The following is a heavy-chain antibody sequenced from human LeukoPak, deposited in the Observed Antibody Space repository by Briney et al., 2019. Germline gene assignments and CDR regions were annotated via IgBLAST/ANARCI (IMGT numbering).Heavy chain of an antibody. V-gene: IGHV1-2*06. CDR1: GYTFTGYY. CDR2: INPNSGGT. CDR3: ARDARLAPGWRTDFDY. J-gene: IGHJ4*02. D-gene: IGHD1-1*01. Sequence: ASVKVSCKASGYTFTGYYMHWVRQAPGQGLEWMGRINPNSGGTNYAQKFQGRVTMTRDTSISTAYMELSRLRSDDTAVYYCARDARLAPGWRTDFDYWGQGTLVTVSS.